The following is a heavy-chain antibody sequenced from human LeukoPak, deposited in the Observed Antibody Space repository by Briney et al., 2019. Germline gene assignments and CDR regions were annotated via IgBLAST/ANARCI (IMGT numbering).Heavy chain of an antibody. CDR1: GFTFSSYG. V-gene: IGHV3-23*01. Sequence: GGSLRLSCAASGFTFSSYGMSWVRQAPGKGLEWVSAISGRDDSTYYADSVKGRFTISRDNSKNTLYLQMNSLRAEDTAVYYCANAEGDSSGYYHGWFDPWGQGTLVTVSS. CDR3: ANAEGDSSGYYHGWFDP. CDR2: ISGRDDST. D-gene: IGHD3-22*01. J-gene: IGHJ5*02.